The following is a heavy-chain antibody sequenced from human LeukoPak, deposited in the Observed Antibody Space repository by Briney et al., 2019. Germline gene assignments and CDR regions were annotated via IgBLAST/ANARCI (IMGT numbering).Heavy chain of an antibody. J-gene: IGHJ4*02. CDR2: IKQDGSEK. CDR3: ARDGGILTGYSFDY. D-gene: IGHD3-9*01. V-gene: IGHV3-7*01. Sequence: GGSLRLSCAASGFTFSSYWMSWVRQAPGKGLEWVANIKQDGSEKYYVDSVKGRFTISRDNAKDSLYLQMNSLRAEDTAVYYCARDGGILTGYSFDYWGQGTLVTVSS. CDR1: GFTFSSYW.